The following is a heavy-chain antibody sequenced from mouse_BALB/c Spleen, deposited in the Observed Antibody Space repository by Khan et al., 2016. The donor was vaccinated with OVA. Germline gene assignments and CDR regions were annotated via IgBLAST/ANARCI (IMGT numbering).Heavy chain of an antibody. D-gene: IGHD1-1*01. CDR2: INPHIGET. Sequence: VQLKQSGPELVKPGASVKISCKASGYSFTGYFMHWVMQSHGKSLEWIGRINPHIGETFYNQKFKGKATLTVDESSSTAHMELRSLASEDSAVYFCARIYGSDFDYWGQGTTRTVSS. V-gene: IGHV1-20*02. CDR1: GYSFTGYF. CDR3: ARIYGSDFDY. J-gene: IGHJ2*01.